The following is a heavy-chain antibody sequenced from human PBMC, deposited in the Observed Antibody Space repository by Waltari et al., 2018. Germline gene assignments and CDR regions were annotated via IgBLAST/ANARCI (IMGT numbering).Heavy chain of an antibody. CDR1: GGSFSGYY. CDR3: ARGGGDDAFDI. Sequence: QVQLQQWGAGLLKPSETLSLTCAVYGGSFSGYYWSWIRQPPGKGLEWIGEINHRGSTNYNPSLKSRVTISVDTSKNQFSLKLSSVTAADTAVYYCARGGGDDAFDIWGQGTMVTVSS. V-gene: IGHV4-34*01. D-gene: IGHD3-16*01. J-gene: IGHJ3*02. CDR2: INHRGST.